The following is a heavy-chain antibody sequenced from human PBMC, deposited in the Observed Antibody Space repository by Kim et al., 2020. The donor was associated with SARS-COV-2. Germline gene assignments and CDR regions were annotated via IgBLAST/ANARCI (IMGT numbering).Heavy chain of an antibody. CDR1: GFTFSNAW. CDR3: TTDKIRDLWSGYSFFDS. Sequence: GGSLRLSCAASGFTFSNAWMSWVRQAPGKGLEWVGRIKSKTDCGTTDYAAPVKGRFTISRDDSKNTLYLQMNSLKTEDTAVYYCTTDKIRDLWSGYSFFDSWGQGNLVTASS. J-gene: IGHJ4*02. D-gene: IGHD3-3*01. V-gene: IGHV3-15*01. CDR2: IKSKTDCGTT.